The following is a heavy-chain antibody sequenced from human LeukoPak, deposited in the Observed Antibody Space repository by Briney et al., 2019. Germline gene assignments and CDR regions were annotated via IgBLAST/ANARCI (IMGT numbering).Heavy chain of an antibody. J-gene: IGHJ4*02. V-gene: IGHV3-74*01. CDR2: INSDGSST. CDR3: ARDTYYYDSSGYPVDY. Sequence: GGSLRLSCAASGFTFSSYWMHWVRQAPGKGLVWVSRINSDGSSTTYADSVKGRFTISRDNAKNTLYLQMNSLRVEDTAVYYCARDTYYYDSSGYPVDYWGQGTLVTVSS. CDR1: GFTFSSYW. D-gene: IGHD3-22*01.